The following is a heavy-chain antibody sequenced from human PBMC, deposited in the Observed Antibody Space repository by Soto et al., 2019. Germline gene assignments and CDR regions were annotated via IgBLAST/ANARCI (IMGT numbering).Heavy chain of an antibody. CDR1: GGSISSGDYY. D-gene: IGHD5-12*01. CDR3: ARHYGDGYDYVDY. J-gene: IGHJ4*02. V-gene: IGHV4-30-4*01. Sequence: SETLSLTCTVSGGSISSGDYYWSWIRQPPGKGLECIGYIYYSGSTYYKPSLKSRVTISQDTSKNQFSPKLSSVTAADTAVYYCARHYGDGYDYVDYWGQGTLVTVSS. CDR2: IYYSGST.